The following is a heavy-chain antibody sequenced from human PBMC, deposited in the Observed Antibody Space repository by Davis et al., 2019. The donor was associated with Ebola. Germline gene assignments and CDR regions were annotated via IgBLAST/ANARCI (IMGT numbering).Heavy chain of an antibody. V-gene: IGHV1-2*02. D-gene: IGHD6-19*01. CDR3: AREWLVPFDY. CDR1: GYTFTGYY. J-gene: IGHJ4*02. CDR2: INPNSGGT. Sequence: ASVKVSCKASGYTFTGYYMHWVRQAPGQGLEWMGWINPNSGGTNYAQKFQGRVTITRDTSASTAYMELSSLRSEDTAVYYCAREWLVPFDYWGQGTLVTVSS.